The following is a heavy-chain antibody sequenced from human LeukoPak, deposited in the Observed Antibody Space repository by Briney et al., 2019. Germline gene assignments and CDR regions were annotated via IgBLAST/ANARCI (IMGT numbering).Heavy chain of an antibody. Sequence: SETLSLTCTVSGGSISSYYWSWIRQPPGKGLEWIGYMYYSGTTNYNPSLKSRVTISVDTSKNQFSLKLSSVTAADTAVYYCARSRPKHQYSSSWYLSPFDYWGQGTLVTVSS. J-gene: IGHJ4*02. CDR2: MYYSGTT. CDR3: ARSRPKHQYSSSWYLSPFDY. D-gene: IGHD6-13*01. V-gene: IGHV4-59*12. CDR1: GGSISSYY.